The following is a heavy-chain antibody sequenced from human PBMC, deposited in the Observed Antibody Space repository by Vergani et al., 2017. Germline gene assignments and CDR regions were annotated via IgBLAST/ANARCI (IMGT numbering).Heavy chain of an antibody. D-gene: IGHD4-17*01. Sequence: QVQLVQSGAEVKKPGSSVKVSCKASGGTFSSYAISWVRQAPGQGLEWMGGIIPIFGTANYAQKFQGRVTITADESTSTAYMELSSLRSEDTAVYYCARDRELGYGDPDAFDFWGQGTMVTVSS. V-gene: IGHV1-69*12. CDR3: ARDRELGYGDPDAFDF. CDR2: IIPIFGTA. CDR1: GGTFSSYA. J-gene: IGHJ3*01.